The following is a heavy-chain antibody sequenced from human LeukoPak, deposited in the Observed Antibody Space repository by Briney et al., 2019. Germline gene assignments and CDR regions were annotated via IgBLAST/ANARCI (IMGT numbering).Heavy chain of an antibody. J-gene: IGHJ6*03. CDR1: GGSISSYY. D-gene: IGHD6-13*01. Sequence: SETLSLTCTVSGGSISSYYWSWIRQPPGKGLEWIGYIYYSGSTNYNPSLKSRVTISVDTSKNQFSLKLSSVTAADTAVYYCARPSSSWYNYYYYMDVWGKGTTVTVSS. CDR3: ARPSSSWYNYYYYMDV. V-gene: IGHV4-59*12. CDR2: IYYSGST.